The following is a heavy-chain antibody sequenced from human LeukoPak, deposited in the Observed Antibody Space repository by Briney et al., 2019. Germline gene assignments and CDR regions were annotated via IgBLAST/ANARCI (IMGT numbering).Heavy chain of an antibody. CDR2: INPNSGGT. CDR3: ARAAAGTKFDY. Sequence: GAXXXXSCKASGYTFTGYYMHWVRQAPGQGLEWMGRINPNSGGTNYAQKLQGRVTMTRDTSISTAYMELSRLRSDDTAVYYCARAAAGTKFDYWGQGTLATVSS. J-gene: IGHJ4*02. CDR1: GYTFTGYY. V-gene: IGHV1-2*06. D-gene: IGHD6-13*01.